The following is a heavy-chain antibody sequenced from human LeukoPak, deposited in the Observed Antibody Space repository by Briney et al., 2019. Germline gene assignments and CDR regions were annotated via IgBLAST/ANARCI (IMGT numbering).Heavy chain of an antibody. D-gene: IGHD6-13*01. V-gene: IGHV3-30*02. CDR1: GFTFSNYG. CDR3: AKDPHPTYSSSLDY. Sequence: PGGSLRLSCAASGFTFSNYGLSWVRQAPGKGLEWVAFIRYDGSNKYYADSVKGRFTISRDNSKNTLYLQMNSLRAEDTAVYYCAKDPHPTYSSSLDYWGQGTLVTVSS. J-gene: IGHJ4*02. CDR2: IRYDGSNK.